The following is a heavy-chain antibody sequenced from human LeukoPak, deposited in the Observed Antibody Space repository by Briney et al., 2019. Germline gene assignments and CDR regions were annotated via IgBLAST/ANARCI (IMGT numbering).Heavy chain of an antibody. CDR3: ATLGHCSGGSCGAFDI. J-gene: IGHJ3*02. D-gene: IGHD2-15*01. CDR1: GGSISSYY. Sequence: SETLSLTSTVSGGSISSYYWSWIRQPPGKGLEWIGYIYYSGSTNYNPSLKSRVTISVDTSKNQFSLKLSSVTAADTAVYYCATLGHCSGGSCGAFDIWGQGTMVTVSS. V-gene: IGHV4-59*01. CDR2: IYYSGST.